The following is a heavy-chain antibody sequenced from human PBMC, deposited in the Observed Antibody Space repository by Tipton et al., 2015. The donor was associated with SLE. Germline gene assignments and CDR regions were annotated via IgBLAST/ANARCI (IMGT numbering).Heavy chain of an antibody. CDR1: GGSISCGTYY. V-gene: IGHV4-61*02. Sequence: TLSLTCTVSGGSISCGTYYWTWIRQPAGKGLEWIGRIYTSGSTNSNPTLKRRITISADTSQNQFSLKLNARTAAGTAGYYCARWVHQLGRLGYWGQGALVTVSS. CDR3: ARWVHQLGRLGY. J-gene: IGHJ4*02. CDR2: IYTSGST. D-gene: IGHD6-13*01.